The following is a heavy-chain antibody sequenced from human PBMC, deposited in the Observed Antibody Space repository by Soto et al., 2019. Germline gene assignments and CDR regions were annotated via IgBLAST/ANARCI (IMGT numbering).Heavy chain of an antibody. CDR3: ARGTWGISWPNFFEY. CDR1: GFSVSRNY. Sequence: EVQLVESGGGLIQPGGSLRLSCTAPGFSVSRNYMSWVRQAPGKGLEWVSVIYAGGSTSYADSVKGRFTVSRDSSNNTLFLQLLSLSVADTAVYYCARGTWGISWPNFFEYWGQGVLVTVSS. V-gene: IGHV3-53*01. CDR2: IYAGGST. D-gene: IGHD6-13*01. J-gene: IGHJ4*02.